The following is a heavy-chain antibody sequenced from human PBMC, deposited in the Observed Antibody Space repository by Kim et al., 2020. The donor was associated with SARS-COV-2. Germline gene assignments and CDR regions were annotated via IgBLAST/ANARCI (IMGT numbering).Heavy chain of an antibody. Sequence: SVKVSCKASGGTFSSYAISWVRQAPGQGLEWMGGIIPIFGTANYAQKFQGRVTITADESTSTAYMELSSLRSEDTAVYYCARDRDDFWSGSYMQGAGGGWFDPWGEGTLVTVSS. CDR1: GGTFSSYA. D-gene: IGHD3-3*01. V-gene: IGHV1-69*13. J-gene: IGHJ5*02. CDR2: IIPIFGTA. CDR3: ARDRDDFWSGSYMQGAGGGWFDP.